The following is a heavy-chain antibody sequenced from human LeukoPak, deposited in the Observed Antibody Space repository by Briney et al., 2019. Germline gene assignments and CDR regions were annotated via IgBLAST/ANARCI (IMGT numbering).Heavy chain of an antibody. V-gene: IGHV3-48*04. Sequence: GGSLRLSCAASGFTFSSYWMNWARQAPGKGLEWVSYISSSGSTIYYADSVKGRFTISRDNAKNSLYLQMNSLRAEDTAVYYCARDGDVAANWFDPWGQGTLVTVSS. CDR1: GFTFSSYW. CDR3: ARDGDVAANWFDP. J-gene: IGHJ5*02. CDR2: ISSSGSTI. D-gene: IGHD6-19*01.